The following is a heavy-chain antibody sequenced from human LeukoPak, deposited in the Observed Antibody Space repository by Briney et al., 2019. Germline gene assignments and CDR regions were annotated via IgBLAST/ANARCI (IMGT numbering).Heavy chain of an antibody. D-gene: IGHD3-10*01. Sequence: SETLSLTCAVYGGSFSGYYWSWIRQPPGKGLEWIAEINHSGSTNYNPSLRSRVTISVDMSKNQFSLKLSSVTAADTAVYYCARAMVRGFLFDYWGQGTLVTVSS. J-gene: IGHJ4*02. CDR2: INHSGST. CDR3: ARAMVRGFLFDY. CDR1: GGSFSGYY. V-gene: IGHV4-34*01.